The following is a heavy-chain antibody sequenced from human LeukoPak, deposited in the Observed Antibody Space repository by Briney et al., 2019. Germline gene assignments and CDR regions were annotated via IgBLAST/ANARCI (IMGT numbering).Heavy chain of an antibody. CDR2: IYYSGST. CDR3: ALTVIHYFDY. CDR1: GGSISSSSYY. Sequence: KPSETLSLTYTVSGGSISSSSYYWGWIRQPPGKGLEWIGSIYYSGSTYYNPSLKSRVTISVDTSKNQFSLKLSSVTAADTAVYYCALTVIHYFDYWGQGTLVTVSS. D-gene: IGHD4-17*01. V-gene: IGHV4-39*01. J-gene: IGHJ4*02.